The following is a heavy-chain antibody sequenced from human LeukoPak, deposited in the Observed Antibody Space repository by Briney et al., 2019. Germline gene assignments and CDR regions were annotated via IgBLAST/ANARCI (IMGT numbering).Heavy chain of an antibody. CDR1: GGTFSSYA. V-gene: IGHV1-69*06. Sequence: SVKVSCKASGGTFSSYAISWVRQAPGQGLEWMGRIIPIFGTANYAQKFQGRVTITADKSTSTAYMELSSLRSEDTAVYYCARMSWVTGTSGGWFDPWGQGTLVTVSS. CDR2: IIPIFGTA. J-gene: IGHJ5*02. D-gene: IGHD1-20*01. CDR3: ARMSWVTGTSGGWFDP.